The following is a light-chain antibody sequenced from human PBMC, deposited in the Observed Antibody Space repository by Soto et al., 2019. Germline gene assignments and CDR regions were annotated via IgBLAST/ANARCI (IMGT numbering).Light chain of an antibody. J-gene: IGKJ5*01. CDR3: QQYNDRPPIT. CDR2: DAS. Sequence: EIVLTQSPCTLSLSPGERATLSCRGSQSVSSSHLAWYQQKPGQAPRLLIYDASNRATGIPARFSGSGSGSEFTLTISGLQSEDFAVYYCQQYNDRPPITFGQGTRLEIK. V-gene: IGKV3D-15*01. CDR1: QSVSSSH.